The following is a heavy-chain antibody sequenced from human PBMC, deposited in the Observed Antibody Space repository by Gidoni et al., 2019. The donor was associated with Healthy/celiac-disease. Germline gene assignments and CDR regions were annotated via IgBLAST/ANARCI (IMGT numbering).Heavy chain of an antibody. CDR1: GFTFDAYA. V-gene: IGHV3-9*01. CDR2: ISWNSGSI. Sequence: EVQLVESGGGLVQPGRSLRLSCAASGFTFDAYAMHWVRQAPGKGLEWVSGISWNSGSIGYADSVKGRFTISRDNAKNSLYLQMNSLRAEDTALYYCAKDPSGSYDFRGFVDYWGQGTLVTVSS. D-gene: IGHD1-26*01. J-gene: IGHJ4*02. CDR3: AKDPSGSYDFRGFVDY.